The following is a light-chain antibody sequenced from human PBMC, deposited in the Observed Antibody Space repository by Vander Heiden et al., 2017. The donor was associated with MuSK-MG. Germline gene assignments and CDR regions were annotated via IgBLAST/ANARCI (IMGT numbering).Light chain of an antibody. V-gene: IGKV1-12*01. J-gene: IGKJ4*01. CDR1: QGINNW. CDR3: QRSMNFPLS. Sequence: DIQMTQSPSSVSASVGDRVTITCRASQGINNWLVWYQQKPGKAPKLLIYGASNLQSGVPSRFSGSGSGTDFTLTINSLQPEDFATYYCQRSMNFPLSFGGGTKVEIK. CDR2: GAS.